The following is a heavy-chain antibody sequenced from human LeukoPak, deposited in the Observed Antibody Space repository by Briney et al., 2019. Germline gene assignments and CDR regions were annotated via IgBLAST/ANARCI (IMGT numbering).Heavy chain of an antibody. D-gene: IGHD4-17*01. CDR2: INTNTGNP. Sequence: ASVKVSCKASGYTFTSYAMNWVRQAPGQGLEWMGWINTNTGNPTYAQGFTGRFVFSLDTSVSTAYLQISSLKAEDTAVYYCAREGHDYGDNDFDYWGQGTLVTVPS. V-gene: IGHV7-4-1*02. J-gene: IGHJ4*02. CDR3: AREGHDYGDNDFDY. CDR1: GYTFTSYA.